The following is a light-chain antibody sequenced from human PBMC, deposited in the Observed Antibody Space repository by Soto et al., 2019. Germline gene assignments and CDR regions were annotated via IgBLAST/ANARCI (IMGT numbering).Light chain of an antibody. CDR2: GAS. V-gene: IGKV3-15*01. Sequence: EIVMTQSPVTLSVSPGERATLSCRASQSVTNSYLAWYQQKPGQAPRLLIFGASTRAAGIPARFSGSGSGTEFSLTISSLQSEDFAVYYCQQRTNWPLPFGGGTKVDIK. CDR3: QQRTNWPLP. J-gene: IGKJ4*01. CDR1: QSVTNSY.